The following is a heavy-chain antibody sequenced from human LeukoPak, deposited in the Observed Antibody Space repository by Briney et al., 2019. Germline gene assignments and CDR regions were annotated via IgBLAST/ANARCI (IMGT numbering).Heavy chain of an antibody. CDR1: GGSISSSSYY. D-gene: IGHD6-19*01. J-gene: IGHJ5*02. Sequence: PSETPSLTCTVSGGSISSSSYYWGWIRQPPGKGLEWIGSIYYSGSTCYNPSLKSRVTISVDTSKNQFSLKLSSVTAADTAVYYCARAVAGGWFDPWGQGTLVTVSS. CDR3: ARAVAGGWFDP. CDR2: IYYSGST. V-gene: IGHV4-39*07.